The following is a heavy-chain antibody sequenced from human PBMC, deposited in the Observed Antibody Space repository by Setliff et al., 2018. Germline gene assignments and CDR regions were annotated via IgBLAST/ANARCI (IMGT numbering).Heavy chain of an antibody. CDR2: IYYSGRT. D-gene: IGHD5-12*01. Sequence: SETLSLTCTVSGGSISTYYWSWIRQPPGKGLEWIGYIYYSGRTNYNPSLRSRVTISVDTSKNQFSLKVSSVTAADTAVYYCARESRFGYSGYDCAFDYWGQGMLVTVSS. CDR3: ARESRFGYSGYDCAFDY. J-gene: IGHJ4*02. V-gene: IGHV4-59*12. CDR1: GGSISTYY.